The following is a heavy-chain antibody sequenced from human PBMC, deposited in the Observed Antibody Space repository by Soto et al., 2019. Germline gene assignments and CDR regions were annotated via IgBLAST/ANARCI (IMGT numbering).Heavy chain of an antibody. Sequence: EVHLVESGGGLVKPGGSLRLSCAASGFTFNNAWMTWGRQAPGKGLEWVGRIKPPTDGGTTDYGAPEKGRFIISRDDSKNTLYLLMSSLKTEDTAVYYCTTARRNYFDSNGEIFHYWGQGTLVTVSS. CDR1: GFTFNNAW. D-gene: IGHD3-22*01. CDR3: TTARRNYFDSNGEIFHY. J-gene: IGHJ4*02. V-gene: IGHV3-15*01. CDR2: IKPPTDGGTT.